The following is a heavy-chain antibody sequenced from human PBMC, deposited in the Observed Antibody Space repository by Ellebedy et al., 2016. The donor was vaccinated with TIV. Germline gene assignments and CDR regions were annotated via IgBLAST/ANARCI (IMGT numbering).Heavy chain of an antibody. CDR1: GGSISSSSYY. Sequence: SETLSLTXTVSGGSISSSSYYWGWIRQPPGKGLEWIGSIYYSGSTYYNPSLKSRVTISVDTSKNQFSLKLSSVTAADTAVYYCARGGIAARPSTGWFDPWGQGTLVTVSS. V-gene: IGHV4-39*07. D-gene: IGHD6-6*01. J-gene: IGHJ5*02. CDR3: ARGGIAARPSTGWFDP. CDR2: IYYSGST.